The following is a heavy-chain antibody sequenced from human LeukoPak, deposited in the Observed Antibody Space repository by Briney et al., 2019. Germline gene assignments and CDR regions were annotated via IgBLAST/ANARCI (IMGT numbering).Heavy chain of an antibody. CDR1: GFTFSCYA. J-gene: IGHJ4*02. CDR3: AKGAYDYVWGSYRYGSQGSYFDY. CDR2: ISGSGGST. D-gene: IGHD3-16*02. V-gene: IGHV3-23*01. Sequence: GGSLRLSCAASGFTFSCYAMSWVRQAPGKGLEWVSAISGSGGSTYYADSVKGRFTISRDNSKNTLYLQMNSLRAEDTAVYYCAKGAYDYVWGSYRYGSQGSYFDYWGQGTLVTVSS.